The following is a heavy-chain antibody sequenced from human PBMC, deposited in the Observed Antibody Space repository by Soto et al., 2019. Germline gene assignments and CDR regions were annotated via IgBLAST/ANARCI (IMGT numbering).Heavy chain of an antibody. CDR3: SPSLDY. V-gene: IGHV3-7*01. Sequence: EVQLVESGGALVQPGGSLRLSCAASGFTFSTYWMDWVRQAPGEGLEWVANINQDGSEKHYVDSVKGRFSISRDNAKNSLYLQMSRLKAEYSALYYCSPSLDYWGQGTLVTVSS. CDR2: INQDGSEK. J-gene: IGHJ4*02. CDR1: GFTFSTYW.